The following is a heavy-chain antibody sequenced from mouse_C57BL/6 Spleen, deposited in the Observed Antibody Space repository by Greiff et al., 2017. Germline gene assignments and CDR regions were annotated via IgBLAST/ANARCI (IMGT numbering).Heavy chain of an antibody. CDR3: ARVHYDHYAMDY. CDR1: GYTFTSYW. D-gene: IGHD2-4*01. Sequence: QVQLQQPGAELVMPGASVKLSCKASGYTFTSYWMHWVKQRPGQGLEWIGEIDPSDSYTNYNQKFKGKSTLTVDKSSSTAYMQLSSLTSEDSAVYYCARVHYDHYAMDYWGQGTSVIVSS. CDR2: IDPSDSYT. V-gene: IGHV1-69*01. J-gene: IGHJ4*01.